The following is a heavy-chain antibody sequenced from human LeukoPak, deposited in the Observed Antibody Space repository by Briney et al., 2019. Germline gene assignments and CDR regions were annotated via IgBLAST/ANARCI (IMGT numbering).Heavy chain of an antibody. Sequence: GGSLRLPCAASGFTFSSYSMNWVRQAPGKGLEWVSSISSSSSYIYYADSVKGRFTISRDNAKNSLYLQMNSLRAEDTAVYYCARDIIRGHFDYWGQGTLVTVSS. D-gene: IGHD3-10*01. CDR3: ARDIIRGHFDY. J-gene: IGHJ4*02. CDR2: ISSSSSYI. CDR1: GFTFSSYS. V-gene: IGHV3-21*01.